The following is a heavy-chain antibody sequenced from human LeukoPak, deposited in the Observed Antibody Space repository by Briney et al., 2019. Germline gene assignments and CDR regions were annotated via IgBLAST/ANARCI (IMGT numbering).Heavy chain of an antibody. CDR2: TNEAGGDK. Sequence: SGGSLSLSCVAPGFTFGKYWMSWVRQPPGKGLECVASTNEAGGDKLYVDSVKGRFTISRDNSKNSLSLQMNSLTAEDTAIYYCAIATTGRGAFGSWGQGTLVSVSS. D-gene: IGHD1-1*01. J-gene: IGHJ4*02. CDR3: AIATTGRGAFGS. CDR1: GFTFGKYW. V-gene: IGHV3-7*01.